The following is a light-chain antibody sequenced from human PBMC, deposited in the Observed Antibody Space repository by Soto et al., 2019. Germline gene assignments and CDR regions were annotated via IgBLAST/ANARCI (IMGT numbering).Light chain of an antibody. CDR2: KVS. CDR1: QSLVYSDGNTY. J-gene: IGKJ5*01. CDR3: LEGTNWPRT. V-gene: IGKV2-30*01. Sequence: DVVMTQSPLSLPVTLGQPASISCRSSQSLVYSDGNTYLNWFQQRPGQSPRRLIYKVSKRDSGGPEKISGSGAGTDFQLKIRRVEAEDVGVYYWLEGTNWPRTFGQGTRLEIK.